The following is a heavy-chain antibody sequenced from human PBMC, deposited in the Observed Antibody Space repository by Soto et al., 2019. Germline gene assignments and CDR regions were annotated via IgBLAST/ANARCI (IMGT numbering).Heavy chain of an antibody. D-gene: IGHD3-16*02. J-gene: IGHJ4*02. CDR1: GGSISSSSYY. CDR2: IYYSGST. Sequence: QLQLQESGPGLVKPSETLSLTCTVSGGSISSSSYYWGWIRQPPGKGLEWIGSIYYSGSTYYNPSLKSRVTISVDTSKNQFSLKLSSVTAADTAVYYCARPNYMITFGGVIVSNDDYWGQGTLVTVSS. V-gene: IGHV4-39*01. CDR3: ARPNYMITFGGVIVSNDDY.